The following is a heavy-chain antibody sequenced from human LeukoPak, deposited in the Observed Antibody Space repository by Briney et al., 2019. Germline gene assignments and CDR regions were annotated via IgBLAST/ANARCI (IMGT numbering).Heavy chain of an antibody. CDR1: GYTLTELS. D-gene: IGHD3-10*01. V-gene: IGHV1-24*01. Sequence: ASVKVSCKVSGYTLTELSMHWVRQAPGKGLEWMGGFDPEDGETIYAQKFQGRVTMTEDTSTDTAYMELSSLRSEDTAVYYCATSYGSGSMSAFDIWGQGTMATVSS. J-gene: IGHJ3*02. CDR3: ATSYGSGSMSAFDI. CDR2: FDPEDGET.